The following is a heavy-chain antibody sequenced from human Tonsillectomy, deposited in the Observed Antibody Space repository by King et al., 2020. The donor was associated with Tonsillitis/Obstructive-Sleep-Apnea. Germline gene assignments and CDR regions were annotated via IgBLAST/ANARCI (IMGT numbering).Heavy chain of an antibody. CDR3: ARDIAS. CDR1: GFTFGTYW. V-gene: IGHV3-7*03. Sequence: VQLQESGGDLVTPGGSLRLSCAASGFTFGTYWMTWVRQAPGKGLEWGANKKPDGSEKYYVDSVKGRFTISRDNAKNFLFLQMNTLRADDTAVYYCARDIASWGQGTLVTVSS. CDR2: KKPDGSEK. D-gene: IGHD2-15*01. J-gene: IGHJ5*02.